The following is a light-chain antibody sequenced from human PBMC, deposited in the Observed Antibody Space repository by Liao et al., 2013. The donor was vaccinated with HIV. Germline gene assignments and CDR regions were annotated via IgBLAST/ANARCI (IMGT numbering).Light chain of an antibody. J-gene: IGLJ2*01. Sequence: SYELTQPPSVSVAPGKTARITCGGNNIGTKSVHWYQQKPGQSPALVIYYDSDRPSGIPERFSGSNSGNTATLTISRVGAGDEADYYCQVWDSSSDQVAFGGGTKLTVL. CDR2: YDS. CDR1: NIGTKS. CDR3: QVWDSSSDQVA. V-gene: IGLV3-21*04.